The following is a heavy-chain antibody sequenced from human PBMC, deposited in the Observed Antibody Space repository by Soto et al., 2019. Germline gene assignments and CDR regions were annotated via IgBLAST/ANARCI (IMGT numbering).Heavy chain of an antibody. V-gene: IGHV3-21*01. D-gene: IGHD6-13*01. CDR2: ISSSSSYI. Sequence: GGSLRLSCAASGFTFSSYSMNWVRQAPGKGLEWVSSISSSSSYIYYADSVKGRFTISRDNAKNSLYLQMNSLRAEDTAGYYCARGTSSSIFRPGGNYYYMDVWGKGTTVTVSS. CDR1: GFTFSSYS. CDR3: ARGTSSSIFRPGGNYYYMDV. J-gene: IGHJ6*03.